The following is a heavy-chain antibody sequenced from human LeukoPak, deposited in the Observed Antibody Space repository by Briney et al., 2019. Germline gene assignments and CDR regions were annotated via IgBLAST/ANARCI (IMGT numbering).Heavy chain of an antibody. CDR1: GYTFSNNE. Sequence: ASVKVSCKASGYTFSNNELHWVRQATGQELEWMGWMNPISGNTRFAQKFQGRVTISRSTSISTAYMELSSLRSDDTAVYYCVRGAKCSGGGCDSKEYVYYFDYWGQGTLVTVSS. CDR3: VRGAKCSGGGCDSKEYVYYFDY. J-gene: IGHJ4*02. V-gene: IGHV1-8*03. D-gene: IGHD6-25*01. CDR2: MNPISGNT.